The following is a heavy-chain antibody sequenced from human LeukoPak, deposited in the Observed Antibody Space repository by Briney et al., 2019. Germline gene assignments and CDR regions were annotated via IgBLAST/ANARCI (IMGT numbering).Heavy chain of an antibody. J-gene: IGHJ4*02. Sequence: ASVKVSCKASGYTFTDYYLHWVRQAPGQGLEWMGWINPNSGGTNYAQNFQGRVTMTRDTSISTAYMELSRLRSDDTAVYYCARAPKFAKDYWGQGTLVTVSS. V-gene: IGHV1-2*02. D-gene: IGHD2-21*01. CDR2: INPNSGGT. CDR3: ARAPKFAKDY. CDR1: GYTFTDYY.